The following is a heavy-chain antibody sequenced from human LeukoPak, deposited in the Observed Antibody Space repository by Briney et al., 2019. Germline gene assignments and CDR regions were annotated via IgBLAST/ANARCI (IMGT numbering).Heavy chain of an antibody. D-gene: IGHD2-15*01. CDR1: GFTLSSYS. Sequence: GGSLRLSCAASGFTLSSYSMNWVRQAPGKGLEWVSSISSSGNYVYYADSMKGRFTISRDNAKTSLYLQMNSLRAEDTAVYYCARNSTVVAGTFDIWGQGTMVTVSS. J-gene: IGHJ3*02. V-gene: IGHV3-21*01. CDR3: ARNSTVVAGTFDI. CDR2: ISSSGNYV.